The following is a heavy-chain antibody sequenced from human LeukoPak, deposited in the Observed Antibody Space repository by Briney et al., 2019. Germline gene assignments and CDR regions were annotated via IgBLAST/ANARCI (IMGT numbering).Heavy chain of an antibody. J-gene: IGHJ4*02. CDR1: GGSFSGYY. D-gene: IGHD3-22*01. CDR3: ARGPPQTYYYGNGYYYFDY. V-gene: IGHV4-34*01. Sequence: SETLSLTCAVYGGSFSGYYWSWIRQPPGKGLEWIGEITHSGSTNYNPSLKSRVTISTDTSKNQFSLKLSSVTAADTAVYYCARGPPQTYYYGNGYYYFDYWGQGTLVTVSS. CDR2: ITHSGST.